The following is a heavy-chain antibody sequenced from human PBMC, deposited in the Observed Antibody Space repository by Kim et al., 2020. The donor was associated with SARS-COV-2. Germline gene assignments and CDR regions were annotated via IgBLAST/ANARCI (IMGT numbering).Heavy chain of an antibody. Sequence: SETLSLTCTVSGGSISSYYWSWIRQPPGEGLEWIGYISYSGSTNYNPSLKSRVTISVDTSKNQFSLKVNSVTAADTAAYYCAREEYGSGSWGLWGQGTLVTLSS. D-gene: IGHD3-10*01. CDR3: AREEYGSGSWGL. CDR1: GGSISSYY. CDR2: ISYSGST. V-gene: IGHV4-59*01. J-gene: IGHJ4*02.